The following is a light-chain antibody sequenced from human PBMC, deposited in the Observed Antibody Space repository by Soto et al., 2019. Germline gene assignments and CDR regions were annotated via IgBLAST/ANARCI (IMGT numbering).Light chain of an antibody. J-gene: IGKJ1*01. V-gene: IGKV3-15*01. CDR2: GAS. CDR3: QQYNKWRT. Sequence: EIVLSQSLATLSGSLGERATIXCRASQSVSSNLAWYQQKPGQAPRLLIYGASTRATGIPARFSGSGSGTEFTLTISSLQSEDFAVYYCQQYNKWRTFGQGTKV. CDR1: QSVSSN.